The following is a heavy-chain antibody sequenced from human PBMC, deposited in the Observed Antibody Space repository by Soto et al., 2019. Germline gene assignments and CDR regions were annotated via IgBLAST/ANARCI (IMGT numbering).Heavy chain of an antibody. CDR1: GGSISGYY. J-gene: IGHJ4*02. CDR3: ARSIAVPSSHTDH. D-gene: IGHD6-6*01. CDR2: VYDTGST. V-gene: IGHV4-59*01. Sequence: SETLSLTCSVSGGSISGYYWSWIRQAPGKGLEWIGYVYDTGSTSYNPSLQSRVTISVDTSKKQFSLSLRLVTAADTAVYFCARSIAVPSSHTDHWGQGTWRTVSS.